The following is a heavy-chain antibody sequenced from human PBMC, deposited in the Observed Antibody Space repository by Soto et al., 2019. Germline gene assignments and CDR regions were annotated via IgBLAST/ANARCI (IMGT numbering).Heavy chain of an antibody. CDR1: GGSISSSSYY. D-gene: IGHD1-26*01. CDR3: ARGYSGSYSYYYGMDV. V-gene: IGHV4-39*01. Sequence: QLQLQESGPGLVKPSETLSLTCTVSGGSISSSSYYWGWIRQPPGKGLEWIGSIYYSGSTYYNPSRKSRVTISVDTSKNQFSLKLSSVTAADTAVYYCARGYSGSYSYYYGMDVWGQGTTVTVSS. J-gene: IGHJ6*02. CDR2: IYYSGST.